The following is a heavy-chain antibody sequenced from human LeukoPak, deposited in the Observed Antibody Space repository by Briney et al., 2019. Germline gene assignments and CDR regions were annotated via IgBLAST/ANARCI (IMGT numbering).Heavy chain of an antibody. CDR1: GFTFSSYG. V-gene: IGHV3-30*02. Sequence: GGSLRLSCAASGFTFSSYGMHWVRQAPGKGLEWVAFIRYDGSNKYYADSVKGRFTISRDNSKNTLYLQMNSLRAEDTAVYYCARGIVGAADYFDYWGQGTLVTVSS. J-gene: IGHJ4*02. CDR2: IRYDGSNK. D-gene: IGHD1-26*01. CDR3: ARGIVGAADYFDY.